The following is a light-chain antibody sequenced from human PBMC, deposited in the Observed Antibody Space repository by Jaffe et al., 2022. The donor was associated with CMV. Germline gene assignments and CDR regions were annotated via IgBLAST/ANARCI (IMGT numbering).Light chain of an antibody. CDR1: HGVSSY. CDR2: DAS. CDR3: QQRSNWPLT. J-gene: IGKJ4*01. V-gene: IGKV3-11*01. Sequence: EIVLTQSPATLSLSPGERATLSCRASHGVSSYLAWYQQKPGQAPRLLIYDASNRATGIPARFSGSGSGTDFTLTISSLEPEDFAVYFCQQRSNWPLTFGGGTKVAIK.